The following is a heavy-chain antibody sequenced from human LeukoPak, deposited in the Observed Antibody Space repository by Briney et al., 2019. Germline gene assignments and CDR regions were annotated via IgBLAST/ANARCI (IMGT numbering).Heavy chain of an antibody. CDR2: SNTNSGGS. Sequence: ASVKVSCKASGYTYTAYYVHWVRQAPGQGVVWVGGSNTNSGGSNFAQKFQGRVTMTRDTSISTVYMELNSLRSDDTAVYYCARDSDFGCSGSSCYSWVYWGQGTLVTVSS. J-gene: IGHJ4*02. CDR3: ARDSDFGCSGSSCYSWVY. CDR1: GYTYTAYY. V-gene: IGHV1-2*02. D-gene: IGHD2-15*01.